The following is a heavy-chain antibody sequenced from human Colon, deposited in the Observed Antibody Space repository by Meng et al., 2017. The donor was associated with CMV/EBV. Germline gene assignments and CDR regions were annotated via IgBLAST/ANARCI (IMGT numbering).Heavy chain of an antibody. CDR3: ARNLGLGAMNYYYYGMDV. D-gene: IGHD1-26*01. V-gene: IGHV3-53*01. CDR1: GFTVSSNY. J-gene: IGHJ6*02. CDR2: IYSGGST. Sequence: GESLKISCAASGFTVSSNYMSWVRQAPGKGLEWVSVIYSGGSTYYADSVKGRFTISRDNSKNTLYLQMNSLRAEDTAVYYCARNLGLGAMNYYYYGMDVWGQGTTVTVSS.